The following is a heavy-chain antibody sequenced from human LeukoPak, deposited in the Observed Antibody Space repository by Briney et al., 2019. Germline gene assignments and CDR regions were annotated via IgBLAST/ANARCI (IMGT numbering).Heavy chain of an antibody. CDR3: ASHYDFWSGFHFDF. CDR2: ISGSGGST. Sequence: PGGSLRLSCAASGFTFSSYAMSWVRQAPGKGLEWVSAISGSGGSTYYADSVKGRFTISKDNAKNSLYLQMNSLRAEDTAVYYCASHYDFWSGFHFDFWGQGTLVTVSS. D-gene: IGHD3-3*01. V-gene: IGHV3-23*01. J-gene: IGHJ4*02. CDR1: GFTFSSYA.